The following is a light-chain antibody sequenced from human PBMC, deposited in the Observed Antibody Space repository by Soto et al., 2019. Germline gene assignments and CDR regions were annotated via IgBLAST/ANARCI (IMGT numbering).Light chain of an antibody. Sequence: VVTRSPATLSLSPGERATLSCRASQSIHTSLAWYQQKPGQPPRLVVYDSTLRANGVPDRFGGSRSGTEFTLTINNLEPEDFAVYYCQQRNVWPPIPFGQVTRLENK. CDR3: QQRNVWPPIP. V-gene: IGKV3-11*01. CDR1: QSIHTS. CDR2: DST. J-gene: IGKJ5*01.